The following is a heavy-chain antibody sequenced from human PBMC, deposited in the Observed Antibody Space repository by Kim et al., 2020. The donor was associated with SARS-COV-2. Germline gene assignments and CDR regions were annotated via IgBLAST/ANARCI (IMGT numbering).Heavy chain of an antibody. J-gene: IGHJ4*02. D-gene: IGHD4-17*01. V-gene: IGHV3-30*02. Sequence: GSNKYYADSVKGRFTISRDNSKNTLYLQMNSLRAEDTAVYYCAKQDGEDYWGQGTLVTVSS. CDR2: GSNK. CDR3: AKQDGEDY.